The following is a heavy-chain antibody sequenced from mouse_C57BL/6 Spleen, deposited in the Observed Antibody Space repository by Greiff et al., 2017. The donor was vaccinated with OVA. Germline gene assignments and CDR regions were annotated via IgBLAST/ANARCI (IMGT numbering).Heavy chain of an antibody. V-gene: IGHV1-62-2*01. Sequence: QVQLQQSGAELVKPGASVKLSCKASGYTFTEYTIHWVKQRPGQGLEWIGWFYPGSGSIKYNEKFKDKATLTADKSSSTVYMALSRLTSEDSAVYFCGRREDADYYGSSCWYFDVWGTGTTVTVSS. CDR1: GYTFTEYT. J-gene: IGHJ1*03. CDR2: FYPGSGSI. D-gene: IGHD1-1*01. CDR3: GRREDADYYGSSCWYFDV.